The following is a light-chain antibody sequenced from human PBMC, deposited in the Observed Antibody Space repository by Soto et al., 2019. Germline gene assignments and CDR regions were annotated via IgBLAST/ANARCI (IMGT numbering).Light chain of an antibody. CDR3: QQSSKWPIT. CDR2: GAS. J-gene: IGKJ5*01. V-gene: IGKV3-15*01. CDR1: QSISSS. Sequence: QPPSTLSVSTGERATLSCRASQSISSSLAWYQQRPGQPPRLLIYGASTRAAGIPPRFSGSGSGTEFTLTISSLQSEDFAVYYCQQSSKWPITFAQGTRLAIK.